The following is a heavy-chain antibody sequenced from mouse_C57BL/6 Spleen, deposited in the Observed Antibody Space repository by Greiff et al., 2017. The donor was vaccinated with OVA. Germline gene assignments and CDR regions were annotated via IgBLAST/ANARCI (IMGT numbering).Heavy chain of an antibody. CDR1: GFTFSDYG. V-gene: IGHV5-17*01. Sequence: EVMLVESGGGLVKPGGSLTLSCAASGFTFSDYGMHWVRQAPEKGLEWVAYISSGSSTIYYADTVKGRFTISRDTAKNTLFLQMTSLRSEDTAMYYCARSPFYYGSSLSYWYFDVWGTGTTVTVSS. CDR3: ARSPFYYGSSLSYWYFDV. D-gene: IGHD1-1*01. CDR2: ISSGSSTI. J-gene: IGHJ1*03.